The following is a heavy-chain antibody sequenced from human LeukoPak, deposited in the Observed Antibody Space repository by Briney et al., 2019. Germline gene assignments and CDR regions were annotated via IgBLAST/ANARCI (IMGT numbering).Heavy chain of an antibody. CDR1: GFIFSGYW. V-gene: IGHV3-7*04. CDR2: IKQDGSEK. CDR3: AREGGRPGYFGSGSP. Sequence: PGGSLRLSCAASGFIFSGYWMSWVRQAPGKGLEWVANIKQDGSEKYYVDSVKGRFTISRDNAKNSLYLQMNSLRAEDTAVYYCAREGGRPGYFGSGSPWGQGTLVTVSS. D-gene: IGHD3-10*01. J-gene: IGHJ4*02.